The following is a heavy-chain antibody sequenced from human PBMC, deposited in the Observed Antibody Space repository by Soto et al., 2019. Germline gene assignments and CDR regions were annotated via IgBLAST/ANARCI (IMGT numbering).Heavy chain of an antibody. CDR1: GFTFSSYG. D-gene: IGHD6-13*01. Sequence: QVQLVESGGGVVQPRRSLRLSCAASGFTFSSYGMHWVRQAPGKGLEWVAVIWYDGSNKYYADSVKGRFTISRDNSKNTLYLQMNSLRAEDTAVYYCARDAIAAAGTGVDYWGQGTLVTVSS. V-gene: IGHV3-33*01. CDR2: IWYDGSNK. CDR3: ARDAIAAAGTGVDY. J-gene: IGHJ4*02.